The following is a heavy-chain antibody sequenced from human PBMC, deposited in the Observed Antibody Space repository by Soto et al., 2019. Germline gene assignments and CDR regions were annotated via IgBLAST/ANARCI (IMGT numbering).Heavy chain of an antibody. D-gene: IGHD2-15*01. CDR2: ISNDGRGK. CDR3: ARDQCFGGGRSCYYFDF. Sequence: QVQLVESGGGVVQPGRSRRLSWAASGFTFTTYAIHWVGQAQARGLEWVAVISNDGRGKYYADSVKGRFTISRDNSKNTLYLQMNSLRSDDTAVYYCARDQCFGGGRSCYYFDFWGQGTLVTVSS. CDR1: GFTFTTYA. V-gene: IGHV3-30*04. J-gene: IGHJ4*02.